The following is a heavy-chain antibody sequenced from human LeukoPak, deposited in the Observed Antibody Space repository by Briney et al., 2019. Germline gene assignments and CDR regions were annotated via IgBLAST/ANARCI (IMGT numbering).Heavy chain of an antibody. Sequence: GGSLRLSCAASGFIFSTYWMNWVRQAPGKGLEWVANIKPDGSEGYYVDSVKGRFTLSRDNAQNSLYLQMNSLRDDDTAVYYCARAKRPMVLDHWGQGTLVTVSS. V-gene: IGHV3-7*03. CDR3: ARAKRPMVLDH. CDR1: GFIFSTYW. CDR2: IKPDGSEG. D-gene: IGHD3-10*01. J-gene: IGHJ4*02.